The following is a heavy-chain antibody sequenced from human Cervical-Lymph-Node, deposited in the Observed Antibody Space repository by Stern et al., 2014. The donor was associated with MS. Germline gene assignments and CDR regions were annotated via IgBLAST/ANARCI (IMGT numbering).Heavy chain of an antibody. V-gene: IGHV1-69*12. Sequence: QVQLVQSGAEVKKPGSSVKVSCKASGGSFTSYAFSWVRQAPGQGLEWMGGIVPIFGTADYAQKFQGRVTITADESTSTAYMELSSLRSEDTAVYYCARGGRDFFYYYYGMDVWGQGTTVTVSS. CDR2: IVPIFGTA. D-gene: IGHD3-16*01. CDR1: GGSFTSYA. CDR3: ARGGRDFFYYYYGMDV. J-gene: IGHJ6*02.